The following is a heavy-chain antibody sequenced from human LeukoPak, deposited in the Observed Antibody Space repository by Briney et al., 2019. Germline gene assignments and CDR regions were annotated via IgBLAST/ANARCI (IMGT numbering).Heavy chain of an antibody. CDR3: ARKKGSRTYFDY. CDR1: GGSISGYY. V-gene: IGHV4-4*07. CDR2: IYSSGNT. D-gene: IGHD1-14*01. Sequence: PSETLSLTCTVSGGSISGYYWSWIRQPAGKGLEWIGRIYSSGNTNYNPSLKSRVTMSVDTSKNQFSLKLSSVTAADTAVYYCARKKGSRTYFDYWGQGTLVTVSS. J-gene: IGHJ4*02.